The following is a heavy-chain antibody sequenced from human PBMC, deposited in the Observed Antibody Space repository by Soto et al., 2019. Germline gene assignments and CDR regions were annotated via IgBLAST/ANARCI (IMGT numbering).Heavy chain of an antibody. Sequence: QVQLQESGPGVVKPSETLSLSCTVSGGSISKFYWSWIRKTAGKGLEWMGRVYATGTTDYNPSLRSRVSMSVDISKKTFSLRLTSVTAADTGVYYCVRDGSKTLRDWFDPWARENRSPSLQ. V-gene: IGHV4-4*07. CDR3: VRDGSKTLRDWFDP. J-gene: IGHJ5*02. CDR2: VYATGTT. CDR1: GGSISKFY.